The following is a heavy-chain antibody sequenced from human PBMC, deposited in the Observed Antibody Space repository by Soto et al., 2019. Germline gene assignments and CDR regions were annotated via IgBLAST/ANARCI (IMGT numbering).Heavy chain of an antibody. J-gene: IGHJ4*02. D-gene: IGHD3-22*01. Sequence: SETLSLTCAVSGNSISSTNWWSCVRQSPGKGLEWIGEIYHSGSTNYNPSLKSRVTISVDKSKNQFSLKLSSVTAADTAVYYCARDVGYHYDGSPSGQFDFWGQGTLVTV. V-gene: IGHV4-4*02. CDR3: ARDVGYHYDGSPSGQFDF. CDR1: GNSISSTNW. CDR2: IYHSGST.